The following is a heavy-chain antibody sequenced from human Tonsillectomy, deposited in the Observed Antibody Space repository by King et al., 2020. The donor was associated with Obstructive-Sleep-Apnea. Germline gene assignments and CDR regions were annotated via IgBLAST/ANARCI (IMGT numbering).Heavy chain of an antibody. Sequence: QLVQSGAEVKKPGESVKISCQGSGYSFTNYWIGWVRQMPGKGLEWRGIIYPGDSDTRYSPSFQGQVTISADKSIGTAYLQWSSLKASDTAMYFCARGSGNDWYCFDYWGQGTLVTVSS. D-gene: IGHD3-9*01. CDR3: ARGSGNDWYCFDY. J-gene: IGHJ4*02. V-gene: IGHV5-51*01. CDR2: IYPGDSDT. CDR1: GYSFTNYW.